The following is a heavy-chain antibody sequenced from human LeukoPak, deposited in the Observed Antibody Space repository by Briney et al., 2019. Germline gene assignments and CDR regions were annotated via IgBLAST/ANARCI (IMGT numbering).Heavy chain of an antibody. CDR1: GYTFTSYG. CDR2: ISAYNGNT. J-gene: IGHJ6*03. V-gene: IGHV1-18*01. Sequence: EASVKVSCKASGYTFTSYGISWVRQAPGQGLEWMGWISAYNGNTNYAQKLQGRVTMTTDTSTSTAYMELRSLRSDDTAVYYCARRRDFWSGYRDYYYYYTDVWGKGTTVTVSS. D-gene: IGHD3-3*01. CDR3: ARRRDFWSGYRDYYYYYTDV.